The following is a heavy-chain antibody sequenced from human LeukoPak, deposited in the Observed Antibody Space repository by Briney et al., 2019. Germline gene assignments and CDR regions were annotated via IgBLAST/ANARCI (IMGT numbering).Heavy chain of an antibody. CDR1: GGTFSSYA. V-gene: IGHV1-69*13. D-gene: IGHD3-10*01. CDR2: IIPIFGTA. CDR3: ARDNLPRGKVRGAYYYGMDV. Sequence: SVKVSCKASGGTFSSYAISWVRQAPGQGLEWMGGIIPIFGTANYAQKFQGRVTITADESTSTAYMELSSLRSEDTAVYYCARDNLPRGKVRGAYYYGMDVWGQGTTVTVSS. J-gene: IGHJ6*02.